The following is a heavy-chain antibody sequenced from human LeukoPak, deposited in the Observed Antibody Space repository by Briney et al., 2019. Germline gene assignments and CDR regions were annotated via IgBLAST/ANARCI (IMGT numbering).Heavy chain of an antibody. V-gene: IGHV3-7*01. CDR1: GFNLNSYL. CDR3: ARSNPNRNALDL. D-gene: IGHD1-14*01. CDR2: INKDGSEE. J-gene: IGHJ3*01. Sequence: GSLRLSCAASGFNLNSYLMSWVRQAPGRGLEWVANINKDGSEENCLDSVKGRFTVSRDNAKNSLYLQMNSLRGEDTAVYYCARSNPNRNALDLWGQGTMVTISS.